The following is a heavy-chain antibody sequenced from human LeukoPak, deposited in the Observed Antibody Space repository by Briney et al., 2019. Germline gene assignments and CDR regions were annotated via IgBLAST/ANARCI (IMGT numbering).Heavy chain of an antibody. Sequence: RGASVKVSCRASGGTFSSYAISWVRQAPGQGLEWMGGIIPIFGTANYAQKFQGRVTITADKSTSTAYMELSSLRSEDTAVYYCARGVDCSGGSCYDYWGQGTLVTVSS. CDR2: IIPIFGTA. CDR3: ARGVDCSGGSCYDY. V-gene: IGHV1-69*06. D-gene: IGHD2-15*01. CDR1: GGTFSSYA. J-gene: IGHJ4*02.